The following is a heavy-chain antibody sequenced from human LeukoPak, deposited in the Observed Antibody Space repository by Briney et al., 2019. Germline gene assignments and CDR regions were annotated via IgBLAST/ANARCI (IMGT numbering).Heavy chain of an antibody. J-gene: IGHJ4*02. Sequence: PGGSLRLSCAVSGFTFSSYDMSWVRQAPGKGLEWVSAISSSGGSTYYADSVKGRFTISRDNFENTLYLQMNSLRAEDTAVYYCAKPTYSSYVSPVDYWGQGTLVTVSS. CDR2: ISSSGGST. V-gene: IGHV3-23*01. CDR3: AKPTYSSYVSPVDY. D-gene: IGHD4-11*01. CDR1: GFTFSSYD.